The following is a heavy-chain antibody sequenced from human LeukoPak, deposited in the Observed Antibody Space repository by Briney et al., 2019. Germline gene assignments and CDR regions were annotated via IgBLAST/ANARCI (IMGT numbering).Heavy chain of an antibody. CDR2: ISAYNGNT. CDR3: ARDGSGSYRAIDY. J-gene: IGHJ4*02. Sequence: ASVKVSCKASGYTFTSYGISWVRQAPGQGLEWMGWISAYNGNTNYAQKLQGRVTMTTDTSTSTAYVELRSLRSDDTAVYYCARDGSGSYRAIDYWGQGTLVTVSS. D-gene: IGHD3-10*01. CDR1: GYTFTSYG. V-gene: IGHV1-18*01.